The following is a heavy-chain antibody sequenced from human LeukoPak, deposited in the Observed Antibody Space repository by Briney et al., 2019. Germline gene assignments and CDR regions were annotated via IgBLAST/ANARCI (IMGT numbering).Heavy chain of an antibody. CDR3: AELGITMIGGV. CDR2: ISSTSTYI. CDR1: GFTFSRYG. J-gene: IGHJ6*04. Sequence: PGESLRLSCSASGFTFSRYGMNWVRQAPGKGLEWVSSISSTSTYIYYADSVKGRFTISRDNVRNLLYLQMDSLRADDTAVYYCAELGITMIGGVWGKGTTVTISS. D-gene: IGHD3-10*02. V-gene: IGHV3-21*01.